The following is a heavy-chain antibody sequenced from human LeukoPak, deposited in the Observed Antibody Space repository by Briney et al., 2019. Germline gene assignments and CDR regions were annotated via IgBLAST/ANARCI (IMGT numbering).Heavy chain of an antibody. CDR1: GFTFSSYG. V-gene: IGHV3-33*01. J-gene: IGHJ4*02. Sequence: PGGSLRLSCAASGFTFSSYGMHWVRQAPGKGLEWVAVIWYDGSNKYYADSVKGRFTISRDNSKNTLYLQMNSRRAEDTAVYYCAREQPYSYGLFDYWGQGTLVTVSS. CDR2: IWYDGSNK. CDR3: AREQPYSYGLFDY. D-gene: IGHD5-18*01.